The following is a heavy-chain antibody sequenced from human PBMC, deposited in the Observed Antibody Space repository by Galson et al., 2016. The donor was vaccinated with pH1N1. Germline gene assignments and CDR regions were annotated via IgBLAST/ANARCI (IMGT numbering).Heavy chain of an antibody. Sequence: SLRLSCAASGFTFSTFWMHWVRQVPGKGLAWVSRISTDGSSTSYADSVKGRFTISRDNARNTLYLQMNSLRAEDAALYYCARVRLIMPGDPTGYFDLWGQGAPVTVSS. CDR3: ARVRLIMPGDPTGYFDL. CDR2: ISTDGSST. CDR1: GFTFSTFW. D-gene: IGHD3-10*01. V-gene: IGHV3-74*01. J-gene: IGHJ4*02.